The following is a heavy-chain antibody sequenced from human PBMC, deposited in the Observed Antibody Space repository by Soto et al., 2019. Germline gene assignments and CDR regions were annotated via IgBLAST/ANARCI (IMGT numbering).Heavy chain of an antibody. J-gene: IGHJ6*02. D-gene: IGHD2-2*01. CDR2: IYPGDSDT. CDR3: ARHGDIVVVPAAPDVYYYYGMDV. CDR1: GYSFTSYW. V-gene: IGHV5-51*01. Sequence: PGESLKISCKGSGYSFTSYWIGWVRQMPGKGLEWMGIIYPGDSDTRYSPSFQGQVTISADKSISTAYLQWSSLKASDTAMYYCARHGDIVVVPAAPDVYYYYGMDVWGQGTTVTXS.